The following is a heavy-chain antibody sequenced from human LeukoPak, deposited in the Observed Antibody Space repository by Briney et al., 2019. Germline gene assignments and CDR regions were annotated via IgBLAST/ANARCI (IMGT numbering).Heavy chain of an antibody. J-gene: IGHJ2*01. CDR2: IYYSGST. CDR3: ARDHERYFDL. Sequence: SETLSLTCSVSGGSISSTNYDWGWIRQPPGKGLEWIGNIYYSGSTNYNPSLKSRVTISVDTSKNQFSLKLSSVTAADTAVYYCARDHERYFDLWGRGTLVTVSS. CDR1: GGSISSTNYD. V-gene: IGHV4-39*07.